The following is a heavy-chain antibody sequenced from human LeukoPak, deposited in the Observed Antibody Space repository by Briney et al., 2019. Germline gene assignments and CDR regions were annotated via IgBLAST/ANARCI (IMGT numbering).Heavy chain of an antibody. J-gene: IGHJ3*02. Sequence: SETLSLTCTVSGGSISSYYWSWIRQPPGKGLEWIGYMYYSGSTNYNPSLKSRVTISVDTSKNQFSLKLSSVTAADTAVYYCARAQGTIVGAPFAFDIWGQGTMVTVSS. V-gene: IGHV4-59*01. CDR2: MYYSGST. CDR3: ARAQGTIVGAPFAFDI. D-gene: IGHD1-26*01. CDR1: GGSISSYY.